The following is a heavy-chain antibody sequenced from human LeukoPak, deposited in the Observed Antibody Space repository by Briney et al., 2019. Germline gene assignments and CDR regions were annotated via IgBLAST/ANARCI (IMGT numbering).Heavy chain of an antibody. CDR1: GFTFSSYW. J-gene: IGHJ4*02. CDR2: INSDGSST. CDR3: ARDEAGEWELYFDY. D-gene: IGHD1-26*01. V-gene: IGHV3-74*01. Sequence: GGSLRLSCAASGFTFSSYWMHWVRQAPGKGLVWVSRINSDGSSTSYADSVKGRFTISRDNAKNSLYLQMNSLRAEDTAVYYCARDEAGEWELYFDYWGQGTLVTVSS.